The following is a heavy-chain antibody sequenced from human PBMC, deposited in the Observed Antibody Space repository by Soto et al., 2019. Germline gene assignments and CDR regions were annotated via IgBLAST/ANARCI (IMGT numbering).Heavy chain of an antibody. Sequence: ASVKVSCKASGYTFTGYYMHWVRQAPGQRLEWMGWINPNSGGTNYAQKFQGWVTMTRDTSISTAYMELSRLRSDDTAVYYCARTTTYCISTSCYVGYYGMDVWGQGTTVTVSS. J-gene: IGHJ6*02. CDR2: INPNSGGT. D-gene: IGHD2-2*01. CDR3: ARTTTYCISTSCYVGYYGMDV. V-gene: IGHV1-2*04. CDR1: GYTFTGYY.